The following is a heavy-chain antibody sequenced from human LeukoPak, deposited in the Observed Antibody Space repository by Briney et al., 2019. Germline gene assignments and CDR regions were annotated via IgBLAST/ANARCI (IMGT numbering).Heavy chain of an antibody. CDR2: ITTYNGYT. V-gene: IGHV1-18*01. CDR3: ARLSGSYYIFDY. CDR1: GYTFTNYG. D-gene: IGHD1-26*01. J-gene: IGHJ4*02. Sequence: ASVKVSCKASGYTFTNYGISWMRQAPGQGLEWMGWITTYNGYTNYAQKFQGRVTMTTDTSTSTAYMELRSLRSDDAAVYYCARLSGSYYIFDYWGQGTLVAVSS.